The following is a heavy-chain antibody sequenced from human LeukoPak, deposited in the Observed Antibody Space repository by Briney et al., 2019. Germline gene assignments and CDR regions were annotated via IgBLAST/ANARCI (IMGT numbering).Heavy chain of an antibody. CDR2: ISSSNGYI. CDR1: GFTFSSYT. J-gene: IGHJ4*02. CDR3: AKPLTGGGSWPPSDS. Sequence: PGGSLRLSCEASGFTFSSYTLTWVRQAPGKGLEWVSSISSSNGYIYYADSVKGRFTISRDNAKSSLFLQMNSLRDEDTAVYYCAKPLTGGGSWPPSDSWGQGTLVTVSS. V-gene: IGHV3-21*04. D-gene: IGHD2-15*01.